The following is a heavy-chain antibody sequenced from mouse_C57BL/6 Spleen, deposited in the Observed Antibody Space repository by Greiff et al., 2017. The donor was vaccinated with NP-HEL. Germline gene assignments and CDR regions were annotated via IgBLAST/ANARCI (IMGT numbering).Heavy chain of an antibody. J-gene: IGHJ4*01. CDR3: GGGLLRAMDY. D-gene: IGHD2-3*01. CDR1: GFSLTSYG. CDR2: IWRGGST. Sequence: VQLQQSGPGLVQPSQSLSLTCTVSGFSLTSYGVHWVRQSPGKGLEWLGVIWRGGSTDYNAAFLSRLSITKDNSKSQVFFKMNSLQADDTAIYDCGGGLLRAMDYWGQGTSVTVSS. V-gene: IGHV2-5*01.